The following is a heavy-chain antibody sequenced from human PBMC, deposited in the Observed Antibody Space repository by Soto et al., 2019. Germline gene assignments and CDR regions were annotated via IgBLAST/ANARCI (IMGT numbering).Heavy chain of an antibody. CDR3: AREFYYYYGMDV. CDR2: IYYSGST. V-gene: IGHV4-39*01. Sequence: FETLSLTRTVSGGSLSSSSHYWGWVRQPPGKGLEWIGSIYYSGSTYYYPSLKSRVTISVDTSKNQFSLKLRSVTAADTAVYYCAREFYYYYGMDVWGQGTTVTVSS. CDR1: GGSLSSSSHY. J-gene: IGHJ6*02.